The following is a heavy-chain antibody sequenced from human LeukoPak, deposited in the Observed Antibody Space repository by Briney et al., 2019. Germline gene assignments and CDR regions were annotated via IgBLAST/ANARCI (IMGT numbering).Heavy chain of an antibody. D-gene: IGHD3-10*01. CDR2: IKKDGSDK. CDR3: LQYGAGST. Sequence: PGGSLRLSCAASGFTFSDYWMTWVCQAPGKGLEWVANIKKDGSDKYYVDTVKGRFTVSRDNAKKSMYLQINSLRAEDTAVYYCLQYGAGSTWGQGTLVTVSS. V-gene: IGHV3-7*01. CDR1: GFTFSDYW. J-gene: IGHJ5*02.